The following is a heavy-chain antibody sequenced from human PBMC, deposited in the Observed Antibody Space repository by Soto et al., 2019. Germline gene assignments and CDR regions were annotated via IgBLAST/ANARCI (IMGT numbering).Heavy chain of an antibody. V-gene: IGHV1-18*01. D-gene: IGHD3-9*01. J-gene: IGHJ3*01. CDR2: ISGYNGHT. Sequence: ASVKVSCKAAGYTFTNYGITWVRQAPGHGLEWMGWISGYNGHTKYGQNLQGRVTMTTDTSTSTVHMELRSLRSDDTAVYYCARDNYDVLTGYALDASDVWGQGTMVTV. CDR1: GYTFTNYG. CDR3: ARDNYDVLTGYALDASDV.